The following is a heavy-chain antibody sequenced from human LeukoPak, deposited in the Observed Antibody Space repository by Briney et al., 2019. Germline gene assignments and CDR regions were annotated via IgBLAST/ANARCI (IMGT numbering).Heavy chain of an antibody. D-gene: IGHD5-12*01. CDR3: ARVSDTVAAYFDY. Sequence: GGSLRLSCAASGFTFDDYGLSWVRHAPGKGLEWVSTINWNGGSTGYADSVKGRFTISRDNAKNSLYLQMNSLRAEDTALYYCARVSDTVAAYFDYWGQGTLVTVSS. CDR2: INWNGGST. CDR1: GFTFDDYG. J-gene: IGHJ4*02. V-gene: IGHV3-20*04.